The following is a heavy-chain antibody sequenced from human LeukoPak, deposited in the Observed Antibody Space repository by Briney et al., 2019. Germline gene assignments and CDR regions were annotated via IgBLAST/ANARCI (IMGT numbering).Heavy chain of an antibody. CDR3: AKDYDILTGYSEYFQH. J-gene: IGHJ1*01. D-gene: IGHD3-9*01. Sequence: GRSLRLSCAASGFTFNKYGMHWVRQAPGKGLEWVAIISYDGSDKYYAEPAKGRFTISRDNSKNTVFLQMNSLRPEDTAVYYCAKDYDILTGYSEYFQHWGQGTLVTVSS. CDR1: GFTFNKYG. CDR2: ISYDGSDK. V-gene: IGHV3-30*18.